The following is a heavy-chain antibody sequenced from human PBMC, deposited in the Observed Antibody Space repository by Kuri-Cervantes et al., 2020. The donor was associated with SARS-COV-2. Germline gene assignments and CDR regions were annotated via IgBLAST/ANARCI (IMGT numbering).Heavy chain of an antibody. Sequence: ASVKVSCKTSGYTFTAYYMNWVRQAPGQRPEWMGWLNPNSGDTNYAQKFQGRVTMTRDTSKNTAYMELSRLKSDDTAVYYCGRAPITIFGVVGYGVDAWGQGTTVTVSS. J-gene: IGHJ6*02. D-gene: IGHD3-3*01. CDR2: LNPNSGDT. V-gene: IGHV1-2*02. CDR1: GYTFTAYY. CDR3: GRAPITIFGVVGYGVDA.